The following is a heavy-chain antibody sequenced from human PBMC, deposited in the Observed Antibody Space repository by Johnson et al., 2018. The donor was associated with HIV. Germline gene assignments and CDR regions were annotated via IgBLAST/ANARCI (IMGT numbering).Heavy chain of an antibody. CDR3: ARVRAGRENAFDI. Sequence: QVQLVESGGGLVKPGGSLRLSCGASGFTFSDSYMNWIRQAPGKGLEWVSYISGSGSARYYADSVKGRFTISSDNARTSLYLQMNSLRAEDTAIYYCARVRAGRENAFDIWGQGTMVTVSS. CDR2: ISGSGSAR. V-gene: IGHV3-11*04. CDR1: GFTFSDSY. D-gene: IGHD1-26*01. J-gene: IGHJ3*02.